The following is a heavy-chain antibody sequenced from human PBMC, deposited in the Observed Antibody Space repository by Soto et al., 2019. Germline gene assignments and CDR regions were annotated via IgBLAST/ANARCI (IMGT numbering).Heavy chain of an antibody. CDR1: GFTVSYHC. CDR2: TRNKANRHTT. V-gene: IGHV3-72*01. CDR3: ARATTVTDY. D-gene: IGHD4-17*01. J-gene: IGHJ4*02. Sequence: GRSLRLCCAASGFTVSYHCMDWVRQAPGKGLEWVGRTRNKANRHTTEYAASVKGRCTISRDDSKNSLYLQMNSLKVEDTAVYYCARATTVTDYWGQGALVTVSS.